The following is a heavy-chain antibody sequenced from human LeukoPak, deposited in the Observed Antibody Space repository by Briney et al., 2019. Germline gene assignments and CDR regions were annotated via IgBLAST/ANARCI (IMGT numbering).Heavy chain of an antibody. V-gene: IGHV3-30*04. Sequence: PGGSLRLSCAASGFTFSSYALHWVRQAPGKGLEWAAIISYDGSNKYYADSVKGRFTISRDNSKNTLYLQMNSLRAEDTAVYYCARDRRGSGWHGEVDYWGQGTLVTVSS. J-gene: IGHJ4*02. CDR3: ARDRRGSGWHGEVDY. CDR2: ISYDGSNK. D-gene: IGHD6-19*01. CDR1: GFTFSSYA.